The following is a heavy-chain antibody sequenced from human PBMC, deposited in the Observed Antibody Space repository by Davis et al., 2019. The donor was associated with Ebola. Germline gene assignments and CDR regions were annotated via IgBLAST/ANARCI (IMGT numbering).Heavy chain of an antibody. J-gene: IGHJ4*02. CDR3: AREVLGGDPFDY. CDR2: IWYDGSNK. V-gene: IGHV3-33*01. Sequence: GESLKISCAASGFTFSSYGMHWVRQAPGKGLEWVAVIWYDGSNKYYADSVKGRFTISRDNSKNTLYLQMNSLRAEDTAVYYCAREVLGGDPFDYWGQGTLVTVSS. CDR1: GFTFSSYG. D-gene: IGHD3-16*01.